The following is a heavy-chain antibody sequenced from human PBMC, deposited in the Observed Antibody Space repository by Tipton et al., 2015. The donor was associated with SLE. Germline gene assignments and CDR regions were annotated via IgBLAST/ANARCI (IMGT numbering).Heavy chain of an antibody. Sequence: GSLRLSCAASGFAFDDYAMNWVRQAPGKGLEWVANIDWSGGSTLYADPVEGRFTISRDSAKNSIYLQMTSLRAEDTALYYCAKGHYYDSSVRAFDIWGQGTMVTVSS. J-gene: IGHJ3*02. CDR2: IDWSGGST. CDR1: GFAFDDYA. CDR3: AKGHYYDSSVRAFDI. V-gene: IGHV3-20*04. D-gene: IGHD3-22*01.